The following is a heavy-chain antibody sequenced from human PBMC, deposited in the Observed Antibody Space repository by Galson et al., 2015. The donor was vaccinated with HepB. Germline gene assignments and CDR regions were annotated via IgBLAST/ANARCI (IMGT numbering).Heavy chain of an antibody. CDR3: AKDAGITIFGVVEYGMDV. J-gene: IGHJ6*02. D-gene: IGHD3-3*01. CDR1: GFTFSSYG. V-gene: IGHV3-30*18. Sequence: SLRLSCAASGFTFSSYGMHWVRQAPGKGLEWVAVISYDGSNKYYADSVKGRFTISRDNSKNTLYLQMNSLRAEDTAVYYCAKDAGITIFGVVEYGMDVWGQGTTVTVSS. CDR2: ISYDGSNK.